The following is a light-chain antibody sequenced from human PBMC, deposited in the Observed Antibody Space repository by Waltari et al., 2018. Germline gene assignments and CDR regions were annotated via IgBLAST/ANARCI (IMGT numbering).Light chain of an antibody. CDR2: DVS. J-gene: IGLJ2*01. Sequence: QSALTQPRSVSGSPGPSVTISCTGTSSDVGDYKYVSWYQQHPGKAPKLMIYDVSKRPSGVPDRFSGSKSGNTASLTISGLQAEDEADYYCCSYAGSYRVLFGGGTKLTV. CDR3: CSYAGSYRVL. CDR1: SSDVGDYKY. V-gene: IGLV2-11*01.